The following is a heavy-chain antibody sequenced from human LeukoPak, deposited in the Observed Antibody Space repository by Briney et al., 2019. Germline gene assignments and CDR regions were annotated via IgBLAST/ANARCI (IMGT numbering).Heavy chain of an antibody. J-gene: IGHJ4*02. CDR1: GGSITNYY. V-gene: IGHV4-59*08. CDR2: VYYTGSV. D-gene: IGHD4-17*01. Sequence: SETLSLTCTVSGGSITNYYWTWMRHSPGKGLEWFGYVYYTGSVNYNPSLKSRVTILVDTSKNQFSLNLISVTAADTSVYYCARLAPVAHSGDYLGYFDYWGQGILVTVSS. CDR3: ARLAPVAHSGDYLGYFDY.